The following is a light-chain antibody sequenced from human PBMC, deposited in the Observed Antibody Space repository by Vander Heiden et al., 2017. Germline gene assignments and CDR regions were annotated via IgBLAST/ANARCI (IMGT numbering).Light chain of an antibody. Sequence: QSALTQTHSESGYPGQSATIPCTGTSSDVCGYNYVSWYQQHPGKAPKVGIYEVSHRPSGVPDRFSGSKSSNTASLTVSGLQAEDEADYYCSSFAGFNNYVVGTGTKVTVL. J-gene: IGLJ1*01. CDR3: SSFAGFNNYV. CDR2: EVS. V-gene: IGLV2-8*01. CDR1: SSDVCGYNY.